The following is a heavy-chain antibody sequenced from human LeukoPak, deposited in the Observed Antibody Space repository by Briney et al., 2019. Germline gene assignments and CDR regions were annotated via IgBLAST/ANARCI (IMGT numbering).Heavy chain of an antibody. CDR1: GGSMKSFY. V-gene: IGHV4-59*01. Sequence: SETLSLTCTVSGGSMKSFYWNWIRQPPGKGLEWIGYIYSSGSTNYHPSLKSRVTISLDTSKYQFSLDLTSVTAADTAVYYCARAVTKSWFDLWGQGTLVPVSS. D-gene: IGHD4-17*01. CDR2: IYSSGST. J-gene: IGHJ5*02. CDR3: ARAVTKSWFDL.